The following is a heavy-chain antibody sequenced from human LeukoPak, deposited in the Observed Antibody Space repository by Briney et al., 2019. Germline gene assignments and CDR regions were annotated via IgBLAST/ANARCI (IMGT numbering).Heavy chain of an antibody. Sequence: GGSLRLSCAASGFTVSNAWMNWIRQAPGKGLEWVSRIKSKGDGGTRDYAAPVKGRFTISRDDSKNTLYLQMNSLKTEDTAMYYCTTYRFSGYVEIPLLDYWGQGTLVTVSS. D-gene: IGHD3-22*01. V-gene: IGHV3-15*07. CDR3: TTYRFSGYVEIPLLDY. CDR2: IKSKGDGGTR. J-gene: IGHJ4*02. CDR1: GFTVSNAW.